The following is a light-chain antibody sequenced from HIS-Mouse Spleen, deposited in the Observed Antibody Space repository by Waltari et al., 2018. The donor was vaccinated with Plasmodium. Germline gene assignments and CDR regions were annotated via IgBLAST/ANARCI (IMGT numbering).Light chain of an antibody. V-gene: IGLV3-10*01. CDR3: YSTDSSGNHRV. CDR2: GDR. CDR1: ALPKKY. Sequence: SYELTQPPSVSVSPGQTARITCSGDALPKKYAYWYQQKSGQAPVLVSYGDRKRPAGIPERFSGASSGTIATLTISGAQVEEEADYYCYSTDSSGNHRVFGGGTKLTVL. J-gene: IGLJ3*02.